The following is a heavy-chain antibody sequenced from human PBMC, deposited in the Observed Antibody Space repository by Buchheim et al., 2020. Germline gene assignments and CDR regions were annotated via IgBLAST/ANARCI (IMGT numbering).Heavy chain of an antibody. Sequence: QVTLKESGPALVKPTQTLTLTCTFSGFSLSTSGMRVSWIRQPPGKALEWLARIDWDDDKFYSTSLKTRHTISKDTSKNQVGLTMTNMDPVDTAAYYCARDLLAYSSGWLDYWGQGTL. CDR3: ARDLLAYSSGWLDY. D-gene: IGHD6-19*01. V-gene: IGHV2-70*04. J-gene: IGHJ4*02. CDR2: IDWDDDK. CDR1: GFSLSTSGMR.